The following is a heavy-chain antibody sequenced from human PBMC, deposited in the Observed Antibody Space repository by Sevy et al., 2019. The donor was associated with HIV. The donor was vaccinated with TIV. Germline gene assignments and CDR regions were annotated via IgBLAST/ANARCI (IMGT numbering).Heavy chain of an antibody. CDR2: ISGSGGRT. Sequence: GGALRLSCAASGFTFTSYAMSWVRQAPGKGLEWVSAISGSGGRTYYADSVKGRFTSSRDNSKNTLNLQMNSRRAGDTAIYHCPKPTPYVYGSRSDPLPSSRNDYWGQGTLVTVSS. J-gene: IGHJ4*02. CDR3: PKPTPYVYGSRSDPLPSSRNDY. V-gene: IGHV3-23*01. D-gene: IGHD3-10*01. CDR1: GFTFTSYA.